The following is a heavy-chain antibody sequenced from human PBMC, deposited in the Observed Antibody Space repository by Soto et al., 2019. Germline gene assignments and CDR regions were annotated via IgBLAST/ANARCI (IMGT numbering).Heavy chain of an antibody. Sequence: QVQLVQSGAEVKKPGSSVKVSCKAAGGAFGNYAIRWVRQAPGQGLEWMGGILPAFGTSNYAQKFQGRLTITADQSTSTSYMELISLRSEDTALYYCARGDSGGVYGDWHFDLWGRGTLVTVSS. CDR2: ILPAFGTS. D-gene: IGHD3-10*01. CDR3: ARGDSGGVYGDWHFDL. J-gene: IGHJ2*01. V-gene: IGHV1-69*12. CDR1: GGAFGNYA.